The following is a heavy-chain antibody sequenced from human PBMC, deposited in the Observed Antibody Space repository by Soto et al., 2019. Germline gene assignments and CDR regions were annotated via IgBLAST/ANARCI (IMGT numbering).Heavy chain of an antibody. V-gene: IGHV4-31*03. D-gene: IGHD3-10*01. CDR3: ARGLLWFGDQYNWFDP. J-gene: IGHJ5*02. Sequence: SETLSLTCTVSGGSISSGGYYWSWIRQHPGKGLEWIGYIYYSGSTYYNPSLKSRVTISVDTSKNQFSLKLSSVTAADTAVYYCARGLLWFGDQYNWFDPWGQGTLVTVSS. CDR1: GGSISSGGYY. CDR2: IYYSGST.